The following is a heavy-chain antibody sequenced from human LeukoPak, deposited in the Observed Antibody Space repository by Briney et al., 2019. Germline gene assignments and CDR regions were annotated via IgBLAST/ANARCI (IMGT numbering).Heavy chain of an antibody. J-gene: IGHJ6*04. CDR3: ATYLVTTPLYYCGLDV. D-gene: IGHD2-21*01. Sequence: GGTLRLSCVGSGITFSTYDMSWIRQAPGKGQELISSISSSGFSTYNADPAQGRFTISTDNSKNTLYSQMNTMSAEDTAIFSCATYLVTTPLYYCGLDVWGKGTTVTVSS. CDR2: ISSSGFST. V-gene: IGHV3-23*01. CDR1: GITFSTYD.